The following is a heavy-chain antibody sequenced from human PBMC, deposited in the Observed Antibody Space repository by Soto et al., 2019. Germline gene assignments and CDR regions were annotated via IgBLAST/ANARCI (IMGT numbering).Heavy chain of an antibody. CDR1: GGSVSSGSYY. D-gene: IGHD6-19*01. J-gene: IGHJ4*02. V-gene: IGHV4-61*01. Sequence: SETLSLTCTVSGGSVSSGSYYWSWIRQPPGKGLEWIGYIYYSGSTNYNPSLKSRVTISVDTSKNQFSLKLSSVTAADTAVYYCARSEELEAGVPIDYWVQGTLVTVSS. CDR3: ARSEELEAGVPIDY. CDR2: IYYSGST.